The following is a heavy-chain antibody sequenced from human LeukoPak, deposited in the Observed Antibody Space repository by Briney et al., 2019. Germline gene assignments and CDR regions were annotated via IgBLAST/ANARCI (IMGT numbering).Heavy chain of an antibody. Sequence: ASVKVSFKASGYTFTGYFMHWVRQAPGQGVEWMGWINPNSGGTSYLQNFQGRVTMTRDTSISTAYMDLSRLRSDDTAVYYCARGRPGDYFDYWGQGTLVTVSS. CDR1: GYTFTGYF. CDR2: INPNSGGT. CDR3: ARGRPGDYFDY. V-gene: IGHV1-2*02. J-gene: IGHJ4*02. D-gene: IGHD6-25*01.